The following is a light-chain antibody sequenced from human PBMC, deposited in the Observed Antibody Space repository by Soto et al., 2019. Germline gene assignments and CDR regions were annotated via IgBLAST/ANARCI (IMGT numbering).Light chain of an antibody. CDR3: QQYSSSPQT. V-gene: IGKV3-20*01. CDR1: QSVSSDY. Sequence: EIVLTQSPGTLSLSPGERATLSCRASQSVSSDYLAWYQQKPGQTPKVLIYRASSRATGIPDRFSGSGSGTDFTLTISRLEPEDFAVYYCQQYSSSPQTFGQGTKVEIK. J-gene: IGKJ1*01. CDR2: RAS.